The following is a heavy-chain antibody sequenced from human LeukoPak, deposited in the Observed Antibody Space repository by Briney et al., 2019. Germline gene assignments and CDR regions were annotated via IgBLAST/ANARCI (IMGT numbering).Heavy chain of an antibody. Sequence: SETLSLTCTVSGGSISSGGYSWSWIRQHPGKGLEWIGYIYYSGSTYYNPSLKSRVTISVDTSKNQFSLKLSSVTAADTAIYYCARAAPGFGSYSISWYTPFDYWGQGTLLTVSS. J-gene: IGHJ4*02. CDR2: IYYSGST. D-gene: IGHD6-13*01. V-gene: IGHV4-31*03. CDR3: ARAAPGFGSYSISWYTPFDY. CDR1: GGSISSGGYS.